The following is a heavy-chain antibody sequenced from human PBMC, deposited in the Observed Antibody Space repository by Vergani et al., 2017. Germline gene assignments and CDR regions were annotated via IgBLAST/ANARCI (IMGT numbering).Heavy chain of an antibody. J-gene: IGHJ5*02. CDR3: ARGALTGKNWFDP. Sequence: QVQLQESGPGLVKPSQTLSLTCTVSGGSISSGSYYWSWIRQPAGKGLEWIGRIYTSGSTNYNPSLKSRVTISVDTSKNQFSLKLSSVTAADMAVYYCARGALTGKNWFDPWGQGTLVTVSS. CDR1: GGSISSGSYY. CDR2: IYTSGST. V-gene: IGHV4-61*02. D-gene: IGHD2-8*02.